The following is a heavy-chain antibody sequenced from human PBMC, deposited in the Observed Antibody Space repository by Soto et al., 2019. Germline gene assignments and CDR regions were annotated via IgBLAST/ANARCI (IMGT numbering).Heavy chain of an antibody. D-gene: IGHD1-26*01. V-gene: IGHV3-23*01. J-gene: IGHJ6*02. CDR3: AKIVGADPHYYYYGMDV. CDR1: GFTFSSYA. Sequence: GGSLRLSCAASGFTFSSYAMSWVRQAPGKGLEWVSAISGSGGSTYYADPVKGRFTISRDNSKNTLYLQMNSLRAEDTAVYYCAKIVGADPHYYYYGMDVWGQGTTVTVSS. CDR2: ISGSGGST.